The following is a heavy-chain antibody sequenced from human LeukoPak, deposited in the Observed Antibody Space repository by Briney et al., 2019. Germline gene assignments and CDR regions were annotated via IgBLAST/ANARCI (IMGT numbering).Heavy chain of an antibody. D-gene: IGHD3-22*01. CDR3: ARDAYYYDSSGYYLPAGADY. V-gene: IGHV3-48*01. CDR2: ISSGSRTI. CDR1: GFTFSSYS. J-gene: IGHJ4*02. Sequence: PGGSLRLSCAASGFTFSSYSMNCVRQAPGKGLEWVSYISSGSRTIYYAGSVKGRFTISRDNAKNSLYLQMNSLRAEDTAVYYCARDAYYYDSSGYYLPAGADYWGQGTLVTVSS.